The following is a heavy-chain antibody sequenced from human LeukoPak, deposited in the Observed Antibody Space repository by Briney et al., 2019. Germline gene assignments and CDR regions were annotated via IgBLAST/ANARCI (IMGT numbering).Heavy chain of an antibody. D-gene: IGHD5-18*01. J-gene: IGHJ4*02. CDR2: SIPMFGTT. CDR3: AREGINGYSHFDS. V-gene: IGHV1-69*05. Sequence: ASVKVSCKASGGTFSSYAISWVRQAPGQGLECMGGSIPMFGTTNYAQKFQGRVTITTDDSTSTAYMELSSLASEDTAMYYCAREGINGYSHFDSWGQGTLVTVSS. CDR1: GGTFSSYA.